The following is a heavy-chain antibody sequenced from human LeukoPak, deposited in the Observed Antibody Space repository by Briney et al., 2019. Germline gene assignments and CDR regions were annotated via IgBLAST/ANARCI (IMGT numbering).Heavy chain of an antibody. V-gene: IGHV4-34*01. D-gene: IGHD3-10*01. CDR3: ARTLRITMVRGGAWFDP. Sequence: GSLRLSCAASGFTFSSYAMSWIRQPPGKGLEGIGEINHSGSTNYNPSLKSRVTISVDTSKNQFSLKLSSVTAADTAVYYCARTLRITMVRGGAWFDPWGQGTLVTVSS. CDR2: INHSGST. J-gene: IGHJ5*02. CDR1: GFTFSSYA.